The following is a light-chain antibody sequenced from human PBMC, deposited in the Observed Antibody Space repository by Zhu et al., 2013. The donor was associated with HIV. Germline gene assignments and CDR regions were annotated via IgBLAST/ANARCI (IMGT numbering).Light chain of an antibody. CDR2: DAT. J-gene: IGKJ5*01. Sequence: VLTQHPRNISSFVGDTVVLSCRASQRLANGHVGWYLQRFGQTPRLVTFDATKRASGTPDRFTPSGSGTVFSLTISKMQPEDFGVYICQQYETSPMTFGEGTRVDI. CDR1: QRLANGH. V-gene: IGKV3-20*01. CDR3: QQYETSPMT.